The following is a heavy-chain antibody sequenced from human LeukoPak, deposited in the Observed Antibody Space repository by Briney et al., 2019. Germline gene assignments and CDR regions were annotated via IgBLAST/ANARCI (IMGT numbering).Heavy chain of an antibody. CDR2: INSDGSST. J-gene: IGHJ3*02. Sequence: GGSLRLSCAASGFSFSSSWMHWVRQAPGRGLVWVARINSDGSSTSYADSVKGRFTISRDNAKNTLYLQMNSLRAEDTAVYYCPTGYSSSWYNAFDIWGQGTMVTVSS. CDR3: PTGYSSSWYNAFDI. CDR1: GFSFSSSW. V-gene: IGHV3-74*01. D-gene: IGHD6-13*01.